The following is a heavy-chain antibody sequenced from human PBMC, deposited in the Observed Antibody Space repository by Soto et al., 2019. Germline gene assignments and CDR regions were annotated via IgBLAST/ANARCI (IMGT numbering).Heavy chain of an antibody. V-gene: IGHV3-30-3*01. Sequence: PLGSLRLSCAASGFSFSGHGFHWVRQAPGKGLEWVTLISHDGNIKYADSVKGRFTFSRDSSKNSLYLQMNSLRAEDSAVYYCARIPLLTGKRGWRYYGLDVWGQGTTVTVSS. CDR1: GFSFSGHG. D-gene: IGHD3-9*01. J-gene: IGHJ6*02. CDR2: ISHDGNIK. CDR3: ARIPLLTGKRGWRYYGLDV.